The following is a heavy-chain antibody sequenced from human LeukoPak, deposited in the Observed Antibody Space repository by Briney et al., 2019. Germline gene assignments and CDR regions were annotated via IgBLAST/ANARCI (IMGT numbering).Heavy chain of an antibody. CDR1: GGSISSYY. V-gene: IGHV4-4*07. CDR2: IYTSGST. CDR3: ARVSWFPGTSYYYMDV. J-gene: IGHJ6*03. Sequence: PSETLSLTCTVPGGSISSYYWSWIRQPAGKGLEWIGRIYTSGSTNYNPSLKSRVTISVDTSKNQFSLKLSSVTAADTAVYYCARVSWFPGTSYYYMDVWGRGTTVTVSS. D-gene: IGHD1-1*01.